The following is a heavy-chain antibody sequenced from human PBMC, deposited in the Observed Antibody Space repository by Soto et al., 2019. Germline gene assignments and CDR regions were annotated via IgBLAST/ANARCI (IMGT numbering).Heavy chain of an antibody. J-gene: IGHJ6*02. CDR1: GGSISSSNW. CDR2: IYHSGST. D-gene: IGHD3-10*01. V-gene: IGHV4-4*02. Sequence: QVQLQESGPGLVKPSGTLSLTCAVSGGSISSSNWWSWVLQPPGKGLEWIGEIYHSGSTNYNPSLKSRVTILVDKSKNLFSRKLSSVTAADTAVYYCSTAMATYFYYGMDVWGQGTTVTVSS. CDR3: STAMATYFYYGMDV.